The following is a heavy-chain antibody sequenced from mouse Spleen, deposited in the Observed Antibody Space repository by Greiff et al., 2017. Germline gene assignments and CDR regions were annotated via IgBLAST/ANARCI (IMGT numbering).Heavy chain of an antibody. Sequence: DVQLQESGPELVKPGASVKIPCKASGYTFTDYNMDWVKQSHGKSLEWIGDINPNNGGTIYNQKFKGKATLTVDKSSSTAYMELRSLTSEDTAVYYCARTSYYGKDYYAMDYWGQGTSVTVSS. CDR1: GYTFTDYN. CDR2: INPNNGGT. D-gene: IGHD2-10*01. V-gene: IGHV1-18*01. J-gene: IGHJ4*01. CDR3: ARTSYYGKDYYAMDY.